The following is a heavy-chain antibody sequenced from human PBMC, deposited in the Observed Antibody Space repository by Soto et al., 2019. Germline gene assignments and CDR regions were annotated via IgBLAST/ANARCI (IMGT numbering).Heavy chain of an antibody. CDR3: AKVGYYDSSGHNWFDP. V-gene: IGHV3-23*01. CDR1: GFTFSSYV. J-gene: IGHJ5*02. CDR2: ISGSGGST. D-gene: IGHD3-22*01. Sequence: GGSLRLSCAVSGFTFSSYVMSWVRQSPGKGLEWVSAISGSGGSTYYADSVKGRFTISRDNSKNTLYLQMNSLRADDTAVYYCAKVGYYDSSGHNWFDPWGQGTLVTVSS.